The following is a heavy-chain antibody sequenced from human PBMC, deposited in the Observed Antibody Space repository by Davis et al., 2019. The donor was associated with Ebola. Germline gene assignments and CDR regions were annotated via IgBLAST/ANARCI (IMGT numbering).Heavy chain of an antibody. CDR2: ISGDGDDT. Sequence: GESLKISCAASGFTFSDHYMTWVRQAPGKGLEWVSVISGDGDDTYYTDSVKGRFTISRDNFKNTLNLQMNSLGVEDTAVYYCAKAVGRAAYYSTYMDVWGKGTMVTVSS. D-gene: IGHD1-26*01. CDR3: AKAVGRAAYYSTYMDV. V-gene: IGHV3-23*01. J-gene: IGHJ6*03. CDR1: GFTFSDHY.